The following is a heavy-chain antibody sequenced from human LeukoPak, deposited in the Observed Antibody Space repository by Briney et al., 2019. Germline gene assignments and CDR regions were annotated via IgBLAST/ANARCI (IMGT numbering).Heavy chain of an antibody. CDR3: ARKSDLFNAAFDI. CDR1: GFTVSTTY. J-gene: IGHJ3*02. CDR2: TYTDVNT. Sequence: GGSLRLSCAASGFTVSTTYMSWVRQAPGKGLEWVSITYTDVNTNYADSVKGRFTISRDNSQNTLSLQMNSLRAEDTAVYYCARKSDLFNAAFDIWGQGTVVTVPS. V-gene: IGHV3-53*01.